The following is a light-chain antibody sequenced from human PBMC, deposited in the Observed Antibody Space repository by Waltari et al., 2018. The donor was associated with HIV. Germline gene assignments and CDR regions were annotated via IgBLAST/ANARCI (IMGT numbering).Light chain of an antibody. Sequence: QSVLTQPPSVSGAPGQRVTISCTGTRSNIGAGYHVQWYQQLPGAAPKLLIYGNTNRPSGVPARCSGSKSGAAASLDITGLQAEEEADYYCQSYGSSLSGSKIFGGGTKLTVL. J-gene: IGLJ2*01. CDR3: QSYGSSLSGSKI. CDR2: GNT. CDR1: RSNIGAGYH. V-gene: IGLV1-40*01.